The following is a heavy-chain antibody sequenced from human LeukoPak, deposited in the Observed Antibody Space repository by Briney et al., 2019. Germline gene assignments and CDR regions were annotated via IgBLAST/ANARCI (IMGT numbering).Heavy chain of an antibody. CDR2: ISGSGGST. V-gene: IGHV3-23*01. CDR1: GFTFSSYA. Sequence: GGSLRLSCAASGFTFSSYAMSWVRQAPGKGLEWVSSISGSGGSTYCGDSVKGRFTISRDNSKKTLHLQMNSLRAEDMAVYYCTIEGRYDFWSGYHDYWGQGTLVTVSS. D-gene: IGHD3-3*01. CDR3: TIEGRYDFWSGYHDY. J-gene: IGHJ4*02.